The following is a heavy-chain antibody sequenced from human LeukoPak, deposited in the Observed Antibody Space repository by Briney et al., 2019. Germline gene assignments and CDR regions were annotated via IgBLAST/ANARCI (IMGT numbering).Heavy chain of an antibody. CDR3: ARIIVVVPSAIPDYGDYYFHY. CDR2: LYSGGFT. D-gene: IGHD2-2*02. Sequence: PGGSLRLSCAASGFPVSTNYMSWVRQAPGKGLEWVSVLYSGGFTYYADSVKGRFSISRDSSKNTLYLQMDSLRAEDTAVYFCARIIVVVPSAIPDYGDYYFHYWGQGTLVTVSS. V-gene: IGHV3-66*02. CDR1: GFPVSTNY. J-gene: IGHJ4*02.